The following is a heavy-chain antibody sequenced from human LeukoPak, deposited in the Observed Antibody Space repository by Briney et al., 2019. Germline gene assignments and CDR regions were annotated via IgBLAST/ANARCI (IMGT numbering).Heavy chain of an antibody. D-gene: IGHD6-13*01. CDR3: AKEPMPGYSSSWYEDYFDY. CDR1: GFTFSSYG. Sequence: PGGSLRLSCAASGFTFSSYGIHWVRQAPGKGLEWVAFIRYDGSNKYYADSVKGRFTISRDNSKNTLYLQMNSLRAEDTAVYYCAKEPMPGYSSSWYEDYFDYWGQGTLVTVSS. J-gene: IGHJ4*02. CDR2: IRYDGSNK. V-gene: IGHV3-30*02.